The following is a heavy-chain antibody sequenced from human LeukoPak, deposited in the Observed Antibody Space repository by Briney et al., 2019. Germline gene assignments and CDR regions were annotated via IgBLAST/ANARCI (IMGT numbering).Heavy chain of an antibody. CDR1: GASVSSYY. CDR2: IYTSGST. Sequence: PSETLSLTCSVSGASVSSYYWSWLRHPAGKGLEWIGRIYTSGSTNYNPSLKSRVTTSVDTSKNQFSLKLTPVNAADTALYYCTRDSGGDWYAFDIWGQGTVVTLSS. D-gene: IGHD2-21*02. J-gene: IGHJ3*02. V-gene: IGHV4-4*07. CDR3: TRDSGGDWYAFDI.